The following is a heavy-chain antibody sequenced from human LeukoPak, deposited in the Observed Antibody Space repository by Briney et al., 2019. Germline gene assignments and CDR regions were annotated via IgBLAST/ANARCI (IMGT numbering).Heavy chain of an antibody. D-gene: IGHD3-22*01. Sequence: SVKVSCKASGGTFSSYAISWVRQSPGQGLEWMGRIIPILGIANYAQKFQGRVTITADKSTSTAYMELSSLRSEDTAVYYCARDWTFYYYDSSGYSNWFDHWGQGTLVTVSS. V-gene: IGHV1-69*04. CDR2: IIPILGIA. J-gene: IGHJ5*02. CDR3: ARDWTFYYYDSSGYSNWFDH. CDR1: GGTFSSYA.